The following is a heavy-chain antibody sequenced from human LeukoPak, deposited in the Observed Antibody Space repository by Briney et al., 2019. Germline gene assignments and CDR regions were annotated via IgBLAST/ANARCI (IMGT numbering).Heavy chain of an antibody. CDR2: IYSGGTT. CDR3: ARDRGGSRSDC. CDR1: GFTVSTNY. Sequence: GGSLRLSCAAAGFTVSTNYMSWVRQAPGKGLEWVSVIYSGGTTYYADSVKGRFTISRDNSKNTLYLQMNSLRAEDTAVYYCARDRGGSRSDCWGQGTLVTVSS. D-gene: IGHD6-13*01. J-gene: IGHJ4*02. V-gene: IGHV3-66*01.